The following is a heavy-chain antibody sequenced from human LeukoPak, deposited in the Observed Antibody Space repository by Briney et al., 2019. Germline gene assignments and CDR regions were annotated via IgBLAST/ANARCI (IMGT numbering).Heavy chain of an antibody. CDR2: INASNGGT. Sequence: AAVKVSCKASGYTFTGYYLHWVRQAPGQGLEWMGWINASNGGTIYAQKFQGRLTMTLDTSISTLYMELSSLTSDDTAVYYCARDDRAPHDYWGQGTLVTVSS. J-gene: IGHJ4*02. CDR1: GYTFTGYY. CDR3: ARDDRAPHDY. V-gene: IGHV1-2*02.